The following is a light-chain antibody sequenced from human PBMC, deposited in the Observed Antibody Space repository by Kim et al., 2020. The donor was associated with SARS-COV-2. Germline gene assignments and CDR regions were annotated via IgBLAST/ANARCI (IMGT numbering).Light chain of an antibody. CDR3: QQYGSSPRT. CDR1: QSVGSTS. Sequence: SPGERATLSSRASQSVGSTSLGWYQQKPGQAPRLLIYGASSRATGIPDRFSGSGSGTDFTLTISRLEPEDFAVYYCQQYGSSPRTFGQGTKVDIK. CDR2: GAS. J-gene: IGKJ1*01. V-gene: IGKV3-20*01.